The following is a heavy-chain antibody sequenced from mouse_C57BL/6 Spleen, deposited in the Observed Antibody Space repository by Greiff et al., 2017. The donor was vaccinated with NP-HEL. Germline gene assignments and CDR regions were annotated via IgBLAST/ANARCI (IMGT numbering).Heavy chain of an antibody. CDR1: GYTFTSYW. J-gene: IGHJ1*03. D-gene: IGHD1-1*01. Sequence: VKLQQSGAELAKPGASVKLSCKASGYTFTSYWMHWVKQRPGQGLEWIGYINPSSGYTKYNQKFKDKATLTADKSSSTADMQLSSLTYEDSAVYYGARGTVSSYWYFDVWGTGTTVTGAS. CDR3: ARGTVSSYWYFDV. CDR2: INPSSGYT. V-gene: IGHV1-7*01.